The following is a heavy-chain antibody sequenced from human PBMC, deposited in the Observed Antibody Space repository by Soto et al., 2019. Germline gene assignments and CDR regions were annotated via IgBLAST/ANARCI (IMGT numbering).Heavy chain of an antibody. J-gene: IGHJ3*02. CDR3: ARHGSHFGFEAFDI. CDR1: GGSITGSTYY. Sequence: PSETLSLTCTVSGGSITGSTYYWGWIRQPPGKGLEWIGSIYSIGTTYYNPSLKSRVTISADTSKNQFSLKLSSVTAADTAVYYCARHGSHFGFEAFDIWGQGTMVTVSS. CDR2: IYSIGTT. D-gene: IGHD3-3*01. V-gene: IGHV4-39*01.